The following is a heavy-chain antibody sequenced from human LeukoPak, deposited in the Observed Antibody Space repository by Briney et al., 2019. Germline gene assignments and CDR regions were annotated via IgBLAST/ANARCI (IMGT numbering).Heavy chain of an antibody. J-gene: IGHJ6*03. CDR1: GGSFSGYY. Sequence: SETLSLTCAVYGGSFSGYYWSWIRQPPGKGLKWIGEINHSGSTNYNPSLKSRVTISVDTSKNQFSLKLSSVTAADTAVYYCARGGRIQLWLGYYMDVWGKGTTVTVSS. D-gene: IGHD5-18*01. V-gene: IGHV4-34*01. CDR3: ARGGRIQLWLGYYMDV. CDR2: INHSGST.